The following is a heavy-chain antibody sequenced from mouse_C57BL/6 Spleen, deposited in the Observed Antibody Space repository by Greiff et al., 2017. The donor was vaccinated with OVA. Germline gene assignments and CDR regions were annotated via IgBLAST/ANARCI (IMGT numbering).Heavy chain of an antibody. J-gene: IGHJ1*03. CDR1: GFSLTSYA. Sequence: QVQLQQSGPGLAAPSPSLSISCTVSGFSLTSYAISWVRQPPGKGLEWLGVIWTGGGTNYNSALKSRLSISKDNSKSQVFLKMNSLQTDDTVRYYCARKEIYYYGSTDWYFDVWGTGTTVTVSS. CDR2: IWTGGGT. D-gene: IGHD1-1*01. CDR3: ARKEIYYYGSTDWYFDV. V-gene: IGHV2-9-1*01.